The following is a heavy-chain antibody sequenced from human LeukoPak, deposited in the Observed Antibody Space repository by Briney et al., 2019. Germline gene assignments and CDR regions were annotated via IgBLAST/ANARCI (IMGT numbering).Heavy chain of an antibody. CDR1: GGSFSGYY. J-gene: IGHJ4*02. CDR2: INHSGST. CDR3: ARGVYIAAAQYGY. V-gene: IGHV4-34*01. D-gene: IGHD6-13*01. Sequence: HPSETLSLTCAVYGGSFSGYYWSWIRQPPGKGLEWIGEINHSGSTNCNPSLKSRVTISVDTSKNQFSLKLNSVTAADTAVYYCARGVYIAAAQYGYWGQGTLVTVSS.